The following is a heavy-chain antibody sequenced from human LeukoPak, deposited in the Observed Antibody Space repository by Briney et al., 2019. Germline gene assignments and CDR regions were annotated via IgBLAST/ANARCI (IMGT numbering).Heavy chain of an antibody. CDR3: AKESTSCYDY. Sequence: SETLSLTCTVSGGSISSYSWSWIRQPAGKGLQWIGRLYSSGSTNYNSSLKSRVTMSVDTSKNQFSLKLSSVTAADTAVYYCAKESTSCYDYWGRGALVTVSS. CDR1: GGSISSYS. D-gene: IGHD2-2*01. V-gene: IGHV4-4*07. J-gene: IGHJ4*02. CDR2: LYSSGST.